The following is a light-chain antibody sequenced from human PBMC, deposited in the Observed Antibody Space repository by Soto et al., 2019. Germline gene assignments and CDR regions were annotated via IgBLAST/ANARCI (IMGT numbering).Light chain of an antibody. CDR1: QSISSW. V-gene: IGKV1-5*01. J-gene: IGKJ1*01. Sequence: DIHMTQSPSTLSASVGDRVTITCRASQSISSWLAWYQQKPGKAPKLLIYDASSLESGVPSRFSGSGSGTEFTLTISSLQPDDFATYYCQQYNSCPWTFGLGTKVDIK. CDR3: QQYNSCPWT. CDR2: DAS.